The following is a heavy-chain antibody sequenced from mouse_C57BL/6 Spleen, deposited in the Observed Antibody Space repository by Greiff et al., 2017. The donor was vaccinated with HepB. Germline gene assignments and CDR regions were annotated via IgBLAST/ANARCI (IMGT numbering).Heavy chain of an antibody. D-gene: IGHD2-3*01. J-gene: IGHJ3*01. V-gene: IGHV3-1*01. CDR1: GYSITSGYD. CDR3: ARYDGCGFAY. Sequence: VQLQQSGPGMVKPSQSLSLTCTVTGYSITSGYDWHWIRHFPGNKLEWMGYISYSGSTNYNPSLKSRISITHDTSKNHFFLKLKSVPTEDTATYYCARYDGCGFAYWGQGTLFTVSA. CDR2: ISYSGST.